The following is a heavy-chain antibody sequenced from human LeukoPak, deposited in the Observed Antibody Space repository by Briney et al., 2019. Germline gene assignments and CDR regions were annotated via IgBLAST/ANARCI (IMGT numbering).Heavy chain of an antibody. CDR3: ARGLYYDSSGYEPLAY. CDR2: ISSSSSYI. J-gene: IGHJ4*02. Sequence: GGSLRLSCAASGFTFSSYSMNWVRQAPGKGLEWVSSISSSSSYIYYADSVKGRFTISRDNAKNSLYLQMNSLRAEDTAVYYCARGLYYDSSGYEPLAYWGQGTLVTVSS. V-gene: IGHV3-21*01. CDR1: GFTFSSYS. D-gene: IGHD3-22*01.